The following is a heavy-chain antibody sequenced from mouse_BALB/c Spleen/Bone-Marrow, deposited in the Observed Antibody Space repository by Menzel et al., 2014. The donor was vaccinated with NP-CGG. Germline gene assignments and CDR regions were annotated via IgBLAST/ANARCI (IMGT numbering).Heavy chain of an antibody. CDR1: GFTFSDYY. CDR2: ISNGGGST. J-gene: IGHJ3*01. Sequence: EVKVEESGGGLVQPGGSLKLSCATSGFTFSDYYMYWVRQTPEKRLEWVAYISNGGGSTYYPDTVKGRFTISRDNAKNTLYRQMSRLKSEDTAMYNGARHNYDETCFAYWGQGTLVTVSA. V-gene: IGHV5-12*02. D-gene: IGHD2-4*01. CDR3: ARHNYDETCFAY.